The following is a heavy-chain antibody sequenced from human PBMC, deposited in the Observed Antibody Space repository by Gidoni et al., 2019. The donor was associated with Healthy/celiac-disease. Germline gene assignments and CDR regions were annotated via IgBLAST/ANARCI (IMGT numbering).Heavy chain of an antibody. CDR3: ARGSRYYDFWSGYYNGDYFDY. V-gene: IGHV4-39*07. CDR1: GGPLSSSRYY. CDR2: IYYSGST. D-gene: IGHD3-3*01. Sequence: QLQLQESGPGLVKPSETLSLTCTVSGGPLSSSRYYWGWIRQPPGKGLEWIGSIYYSGSTYYNPSLKSRVTISVDTSKNQFSLKLSSVTAADTAVYYCARGSRYYDFWSGYYNGDYFDYWGQGTLVTVSS. J-gene: IGHJ4*02.